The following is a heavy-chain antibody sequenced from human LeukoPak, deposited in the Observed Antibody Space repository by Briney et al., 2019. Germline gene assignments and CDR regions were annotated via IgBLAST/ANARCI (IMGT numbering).Heavy chain of an antibody. Sequence: GGSLRLSCAASGFTFSSYVMSWVRQAPGKGLEWVSVISGSGGSTYYADSVKGRFTISRDNSKNTLYLQMNSLRAEDTAVYYCAKGEMAWFDYWGQGTLVTVSS. V-gene: IGHV3-23*01. CDR3: AKGEMAWFDY. CDR2: ISGSGGST. J-gene: IGHJ4*02. CDR1: GFTFSSYV. D-gene: IGHD5-24*01.